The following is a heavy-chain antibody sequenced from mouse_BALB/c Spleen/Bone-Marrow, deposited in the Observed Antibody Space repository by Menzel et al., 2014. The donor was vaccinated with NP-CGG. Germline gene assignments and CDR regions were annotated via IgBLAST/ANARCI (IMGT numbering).Heavy chain of an antibody. D-gene: IGHD2-14*01. Sequence: VQGVESGPGLGQPSQCLYISCTASGFSLTNYGIHWVRQSPGKGLEWLGVICTGGSTGYYAPFISRLGISKDNSKSQVFFKMNSLQANDTAIYYCASRYGASYALDYWGQGTSVTVSS. CDR1: GFSLTNYG. V-gene: IGHV2-2*02. CDR3: ASRYGASYALDY. CDR2: ICTGGST. J-gene: IGHJ4*01.